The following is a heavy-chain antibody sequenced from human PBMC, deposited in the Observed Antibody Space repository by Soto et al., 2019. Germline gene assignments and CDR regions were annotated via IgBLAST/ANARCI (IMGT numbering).Heavy chain of an antibody. D-gene: IGHD6-6*01. CDR3: ARNRIQEYSRSSGMYYYYYGMDV. Sequence: AAVKASCKASGYTFTSYGISWVRQAPGQGLEWMGWISAYNGNINYAQKLQSRVTMTTDTSTSTAYMELRSLRPDDKAVYYCARNRIQEYSRSSGMYYYYYGMDVCGQRTTVTVSS. CDR2: ISAYNGNI. CDR1: GYTFTSYG. V-gene: IGHV1-18*01. J-gene: IGHJ6*02.